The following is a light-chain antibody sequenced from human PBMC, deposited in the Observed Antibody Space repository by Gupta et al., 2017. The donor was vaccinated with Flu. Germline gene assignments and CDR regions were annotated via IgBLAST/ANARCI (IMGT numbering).Light chain of an antibody. CDR3: AAWDAIMSALL. CDR2: SND. J-gene: IGLJ2*01. Sequence: QSVLTQPPSASGTPGQRVTISCSGRSSNIGSNTVNWYQQVPGTAPKLLIYSNDKRHSAVPARFSGSKSGTSASLAISGLQAEDEADYYCAAWDAIMSALLFGGGTKLTVL. V-gene: IGLV1-44*01. CDR1: SSNIGSNT.